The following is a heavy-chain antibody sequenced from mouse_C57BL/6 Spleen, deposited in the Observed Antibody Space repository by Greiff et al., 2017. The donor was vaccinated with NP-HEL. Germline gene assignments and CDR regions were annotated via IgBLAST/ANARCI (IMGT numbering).Heavy chain of an antibody. CDR1: GFTFSDYG. D-gene: IGHD1-1*01. CDR2: ISSGSSTI. CDR3: ARDYYGSSYGNAMDY. V-gene: IGHV5-17*01. J-gene: IGHJ4*01. Sequence: EVKLMESGGGLVKPGGSLKLSCAASGFTFSDYGMHWVRQAPEKGLEWVAYISSGSSTIYYADTVKGRFTISRDNAKNTLFLQMTSLRSEDTAMYYCARDYYGSSYGNAMDYWGQGTSVTVSS.